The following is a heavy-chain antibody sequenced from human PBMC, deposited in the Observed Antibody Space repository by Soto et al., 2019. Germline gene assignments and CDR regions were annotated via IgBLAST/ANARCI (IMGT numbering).Heavy chain of an antibody. Sequence: QVQLVQSGVEVKKPGASVKVSCKASGYTFTSYGVSWVRQAPGQGLEWMGWISAYKGETNYAQKLQGRVTMTTDTFTTTVNMELRSLRSDDTAVYDCSSDILCWGGDCYEDTFDIWGQGTMVTVSS. V-gene: IGHV1-18*01. CDR1: GYTFTSYG. D-gene: IGHD2-21*02. J-gene: IGHJ3*02. CDR3: SSDILCWGGDCYEDTFDI. CDR2: ISAYKGET.